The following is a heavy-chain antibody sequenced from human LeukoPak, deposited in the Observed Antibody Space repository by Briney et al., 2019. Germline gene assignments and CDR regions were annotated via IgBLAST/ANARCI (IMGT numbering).Heavy chain of an antibody. CDR3: AKEVPNNYYYYYGMDV. D-gene: IGHD1-1*01. V-gene: IGHV3-23*01. CDR1: GFTFSSYA. J-gene: IGHJ6*02. CDR2: ISGTGGST. Sequence: PGGSLRLSCAASGFTFSSYAMSWVRQAPGKGLEWVSAISGTGGSTNYADSVEGRFPISRDNSKNTLYLQMNSLRAEHTAVYYCAKEVPNNYYYYYGMDVWGQGTTVTVSS.